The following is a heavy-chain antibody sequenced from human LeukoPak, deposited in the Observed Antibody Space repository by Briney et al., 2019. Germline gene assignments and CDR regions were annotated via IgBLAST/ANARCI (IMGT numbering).Heavy chain of an antibody. Sequence: SETLSLTCTVSGGSLSSYYWSWIRQTPGKGLEWIGYIYYSGSTNYNPSLKSRVTISVDTSKNQFSLKLSSVTAAHTAVYYCARLYSSSLGRVFDYWGQGTLVTVSS. CDR2: IYYSGST. CDR1: GGSLSSYY. CDR3: ARLYSSSLGRVFDY. D-gene: IGHD6-13*01. V-gene: IGHV4-59*01. J-gene: IGHJ4*02.